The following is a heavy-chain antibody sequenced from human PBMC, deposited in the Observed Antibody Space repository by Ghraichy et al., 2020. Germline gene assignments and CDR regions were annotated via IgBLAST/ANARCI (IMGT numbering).Heavy chain of an antibody. CDR1: GYTLTELS. Sequence: ASVKVSCKVSGYTLTELSMHWVRQAPGKGLEWMGGFDPEDGETIYAQKFQGRVTMTEDTSTDTAYMELSSLRSEDTAVYYCAILHPLAVTTQGWFDYWGQGTLVTVSS. J-gene: IGHJ4*02. V-gene: IGHV1-24*01. CDR2: FDPEDGET. D-gene: IGHD4-17*01. CDR3: AILHPLAVTTQGWFDY.